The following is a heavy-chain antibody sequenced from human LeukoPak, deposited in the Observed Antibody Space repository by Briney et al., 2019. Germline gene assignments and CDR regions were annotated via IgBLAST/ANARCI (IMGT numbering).Heavy chain of an antibody. CDR3: ARLFVVVIAIDAFDI. CDR1: GYTFTSYG. V-gene: IGHV1-2*02. CDR2: INPNSGGT. D-gene: IGHD2-21*01. J-gene: IGHJ3*02. Sequence: ASVKVSRKASGYTFTSYGISWVRQAPGPGLERMGRINPNSGGTNYAQKFQGRVTMTRDTSISTAYMELNRLRSDDTAVYYCARLFVVVIAIDAFDIWGQGTMVTVSS.